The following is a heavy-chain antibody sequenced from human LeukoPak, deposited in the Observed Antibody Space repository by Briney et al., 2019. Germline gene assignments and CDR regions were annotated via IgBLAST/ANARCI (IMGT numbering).Heavy chain of an antibody. J-gene: IGHJ6*02. CDR3: ARDQGYYDSSGYRTYYYGMDV. Sequence: PGGSLRLSCAASGFTFSRYGMHWVRQAPGKGLEWVAVIWYDGSNKYYADSVKGRFTISRDNSKNTLYLQMNSLRAEDTAVYYCARDQGYYDSSGYRTYYYGMDVWGQGTTVTVSS. CDR2: IWYDGSNK. D-gene: IGHD3-22*01. CDR1: GFTFSRYG. V-gene: IGHV3-33*01.